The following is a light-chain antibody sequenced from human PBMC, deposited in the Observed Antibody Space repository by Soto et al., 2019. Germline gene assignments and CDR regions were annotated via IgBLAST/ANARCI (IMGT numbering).Light chain of an antibody. CDR2: DVT. CDR1: SSDVGAYNS. V-gene: IGLV2-14*01. CDR3: SSYTKSNTLV. J-gene: IGLJ1*01. Sequence: QSALAQPASVSGSPGQSITISCTGTSSDVGAYNSVSWYQQHPGKAPKLMIYDVTNRPSGVSDRFSGSQSGNTASLTIYGLQAEDEADYYCSSYTKSNTLVFGAGTKVTVL.